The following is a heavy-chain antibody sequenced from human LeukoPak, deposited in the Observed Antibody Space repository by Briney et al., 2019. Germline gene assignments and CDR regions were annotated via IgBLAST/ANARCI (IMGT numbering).Heavy chain of an antibody. CDR2: IYQGDSDT. CDR3: ARQNREYSSDTALDY. Sequence: GESLKISCEGSGYSFTTYWIAWVRQMPGKGLEWMGIIYQGDSDTRYSPSFQGQVTISADKSINSAYLEWSSLQASDTAMYYCARQNREYSSDTALDYWGQGTLVTVSS. D-gene: IGHD3-22*01. J-gene: IGHJ4*02. CDR1: GYSFTTYW. V-gene: IGHV5-51*01.